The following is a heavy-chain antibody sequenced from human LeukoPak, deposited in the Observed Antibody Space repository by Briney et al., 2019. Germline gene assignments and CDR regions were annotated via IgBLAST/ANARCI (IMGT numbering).Heavy chain of an antibody. V-gene: IGHV3-48*03. Sequence: GGSLRLSCAASGFSFNNSEMYWVRQAPGKGLEWVSYISSTGYTIYYADSVKGRFTISRDDSKSTLYLQMNSLRVEDTAVYYCARDVGNFALGSAHFDSWGQGTLVTVSS. J-gene: IGHJ4*02. CDR1: GFSFNNSE. CDR3: ARDVGNFALGSAHFDS. CDR2: ISSTGYTI. D-gene: IGHD3-10*01.